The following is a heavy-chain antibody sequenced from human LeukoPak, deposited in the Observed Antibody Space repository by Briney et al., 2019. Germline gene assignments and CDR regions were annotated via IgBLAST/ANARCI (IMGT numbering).Heavy chain of an antibody. J-gene: IGHJ4*02. CDR3: ARLSGGYSSALFDY. V-gene: IGHV5-51*01. D-gene: IGHD6-19*01. Sequence: GESLKISCQTSGYSFTTYWIGWVRQMPGKGLEWVGIIYPGDFDIRYSPSFQGQVTISADKSISTAYLQWSSLKASDTAMYYCARLSGGYSSALFDYWGQGTLVTVSS. CDR1: GYSFTTYW. CDR2: IYPGDFDI.